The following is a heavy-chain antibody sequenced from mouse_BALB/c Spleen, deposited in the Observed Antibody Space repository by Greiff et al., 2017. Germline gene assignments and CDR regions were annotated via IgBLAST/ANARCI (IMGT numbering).Heavy chain of an antibody. CDR1: GYAFSSYW. V-gene: IGHV1-80*01. J-gene: IGHJ3*01. D-gene: IGHD1-1*01. CDR2: IYPGDGDT. CDR3: APLTTVGDFAY. Sequence: QVQLQQSGAELVRPGSSVKISCKASGYAFSSYWMNWVKQRPGQGLEWIGQIYPGDGDTNYNGKFKGKATLTADKSSSTAYMQLSSLTSEDSAVYFCAPLTTVGDFAYWGQGTLVTVSA.